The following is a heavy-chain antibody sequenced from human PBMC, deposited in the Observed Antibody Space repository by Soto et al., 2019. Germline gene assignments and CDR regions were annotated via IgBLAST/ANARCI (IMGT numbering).Heavy chain of an antibody. CDR1: GFTVSSNY. Sequence: EVQLVESGGGLVQPGGSLRLSCAASGFTVSSNYMRWVRQAPGKGLEWVSVIYSGGNTYYADSVKGRFTISRDNSKNTVYLQMNSLRAEDTAVYYCARDSSGQATDYYYYYMDVWGKGTTVTVSS. J-gene: IGHJ6*03. CDR3: ARDSSGQATDYYYYYMDV. CDR2: IYSGGNT. V-gene: IGHV3-66*01. D-gene: IGHD5-12*01.